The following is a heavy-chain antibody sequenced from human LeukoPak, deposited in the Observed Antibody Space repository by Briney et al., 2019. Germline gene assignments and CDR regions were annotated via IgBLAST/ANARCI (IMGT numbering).Heavy chain of an antibody. V-gene: IGHV3-30-3*01. J-gene: IGHJ4*02. CDR2: ISYDGSNK. CDR3: ARDPGYYDSSRYHDY. CDR1: GFTFSSYA. D-gene: IGHD3-22*01. Sequence: PGGSLRLSCAASGFTFSSYAMPWVRQAPGKGLEWVAVISYDGSNKYYADSVKGRFTISRDNSKNTLYLQMNSLRAEDTAVYYCARDPGYYDSSRYHDYWGQGTLVTVSS.